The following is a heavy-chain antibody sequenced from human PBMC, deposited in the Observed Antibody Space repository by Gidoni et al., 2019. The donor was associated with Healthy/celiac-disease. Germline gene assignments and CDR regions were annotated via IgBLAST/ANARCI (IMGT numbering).Heavy chain of an antibody. CDR3: AKVRGYSYAARGEYYFDY. D-gene: IGHD5-18*01. J-gene: IGHJ4*02. V-gene: IGHV3-23*04. CDR2: ISGSGGST. CDR1: GFTFSTYA. Sequence: EVQLVESGGGLVQPGGSLRRPCAASGFTFSTYALSWVRQAPGKGLEWVSAISGSGGSTYYADSVKGRFTISRDNSKNTLYLQMNSLRAEDTAVYYCAKVRGYSYAARGEYYFDYWGQGTLVTVSS.